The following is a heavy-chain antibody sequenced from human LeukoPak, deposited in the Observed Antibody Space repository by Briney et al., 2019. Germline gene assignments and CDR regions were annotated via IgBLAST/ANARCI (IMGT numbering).Heavy chain of an antibody. CDR3: VSGTQYNWLDP. V-gene: IGHV4-39*01. CDR1: RGSISISNFY. CDR2: IYYSGSA. D-gene: IGHD3-10*01. Sequence: SETLSLTCTVSRGSISISNFYWGWIRQPPGKGLEWIGNIYYSGSAYYNPSLKSRVTISVDTSENQFSLKLTSVTAADTAVYFCVSGTQYNWLDPWGQGTLVTVSS. J-gene: IGHJ5*02.